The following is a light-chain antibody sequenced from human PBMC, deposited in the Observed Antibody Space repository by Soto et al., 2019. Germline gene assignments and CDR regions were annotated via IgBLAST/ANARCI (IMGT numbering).Light chain of an antibody. Sequence: DIQMTQSPSSLSASVGDRVTITCRASQGIYNYLAWYQQKPGKAPKLLIYAASTLEAGVPSRFSGSGSGTDFTLNISSLQPEDVATYYCHKYNSALLTFGQGTRREIK. CDR3: HKYNSALLT. J-gene: IGKJ5*01. V-gene: IGKV1-27*01. CDR2: AAS. CDR1: QGIYNY.